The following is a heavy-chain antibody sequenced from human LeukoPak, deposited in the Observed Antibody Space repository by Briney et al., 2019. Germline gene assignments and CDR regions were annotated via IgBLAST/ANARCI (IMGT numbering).Heavy chain of an antibody. D-gene: IGHD1-26*01. V-gene: IGHV1-18*01. CDR2: ISAYNGNT. J-gene: IGHJ3*01. Sequence: ASVKVSCKASGYTFPRYGVSWVRLAPGQGLEWMAWISAYNGNTDYAQNFQGRVTMTTDTSTSTAYMELRSLSSDDTAVYYCARARYLTGSRDDAFDFWGQGTVVTVSS. CDR1: GYTFPRYG. CDR3: ARARYLTGSRDDAFDF.